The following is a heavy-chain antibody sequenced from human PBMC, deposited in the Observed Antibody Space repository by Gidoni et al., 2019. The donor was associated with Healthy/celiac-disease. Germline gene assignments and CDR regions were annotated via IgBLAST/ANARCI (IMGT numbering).Heavy chain of an antibody. CDR3: AREGEAWVQLWLLGRRGGFDY. J-gene: IGHJ4*01. CDR2: ISYDGSNK. CDR1: GFSFSSYA. Sequence: QVQLVESGGGVVQPGRSLSLSCAASGFSFSSYAMHWVRQAPGKGLEWVAFISYDGSNKYYADSVKGRFTISRDNSKNALYLQMNSLRAEDTAVYYCAREGEAWVQLWLLGRRGGFDYWGQGTLVTVSS. V-gene: IGHV3-30-3*01. D-gene: IGHD5-18*01.